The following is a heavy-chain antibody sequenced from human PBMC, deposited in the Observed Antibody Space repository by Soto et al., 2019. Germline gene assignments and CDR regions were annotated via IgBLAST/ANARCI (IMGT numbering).Heavy chain of an antibody. CDR3: TRYRWFDA. D-gene: IGHD3-16*02. J-gene: IGHJ5*02. V-gene: IGHV3-48*03. CDR2: ISSRGTVK. CDR1: GFTFSNYE. Sequence: EEQLAESGGGLVQPGGSLRLSCAASGFTFSNYEMNWVRQAPGKGPEWISYISSRGTVKHHADSVKGRFTISRDNAKNSLYLQMDSLRAEATAVYYCTRYRWFDAWGQGTLVTVSS.